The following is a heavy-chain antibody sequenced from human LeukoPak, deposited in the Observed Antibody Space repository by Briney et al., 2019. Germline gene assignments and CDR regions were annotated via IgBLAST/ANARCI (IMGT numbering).Heavy chain of an antibody. CDR2: IRYDGSNK. CDR1: GFTFSSYG. J-gene: IGHJ6*03. Sequence: GGSLRLSCAASGFTFSSYGMHWVRQAPGKGLEWVAFIRYDGSNKYYADSVKGRLTISRDNSKNTLYLQMNSLRAEDTAVYYCAKDWCSSTSCYYYYYMDVWGKGTTVTVSS. D-gene: IGHD2-2*01. V-gene: IGHV3-30*02. CDR3: AKDWCSSTSCYYYYYMDV.